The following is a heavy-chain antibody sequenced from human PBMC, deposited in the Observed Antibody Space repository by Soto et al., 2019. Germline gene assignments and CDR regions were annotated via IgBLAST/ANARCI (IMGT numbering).Heavy chain of an antibody. J-gene: IGHJ6*03. Sequence: ASVKVSCKASGYTFTSYGISWVRQAPGQGLEWMGWISAYNGNTNYAQKLQGRVTMTTDTSTSTAFMELRSLRSDDTAVYYCARSPPKAARGSMDVWGKGTTVTVSS. V-gene: IGHV1-18*01. CDR3: ARSPPKAARGSMDV. CDR2: ISAYNGNT. D-gene: IGHD6-6*01. CDR1: GYTFTSYG.